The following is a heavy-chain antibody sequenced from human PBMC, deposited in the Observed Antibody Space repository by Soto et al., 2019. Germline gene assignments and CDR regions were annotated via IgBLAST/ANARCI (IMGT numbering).Heavy chain of an antibody. J-gene: IGHJ4*02. V-gene: IGHV3-30-3*01. CDR2: ISYDGSNK. Sequence: AGVSLRLSCAASGFTFSSYAMHWVRQAPGKGLEWVAVISYDGSNKYYADSVKGRFTISRDNSKNTLYLQMNSLRAEDTAVYYCARKKEPATYYFDYWGQGTLVTVSS. CDR1: GFTFSSYA. CDR3: ARKKEPATYYFDY.